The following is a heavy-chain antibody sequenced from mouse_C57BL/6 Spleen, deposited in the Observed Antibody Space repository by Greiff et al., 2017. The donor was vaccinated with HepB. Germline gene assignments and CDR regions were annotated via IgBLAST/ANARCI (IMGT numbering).Heavy chain of an antibody. CDR3: ARCFITTVVVPFDY. V-gene: IGHV5-17*01. Sequence: EVMLVESGGGLVKPGGSLKLSCAASGFTFSDYGMHWVRQAPEKGLEWVAYISSGSSTIYYADTVKGRFTISRDNAKNTLFLHMSSLRSEDTAMYYCARCFITTVVVPFDYWGQGTTLTVSS. J-gene: IGHJ2*01. D-gene: IGHD1-1*01. CDR1: GFTFSDYG. CDR2: ISSGSSTI.